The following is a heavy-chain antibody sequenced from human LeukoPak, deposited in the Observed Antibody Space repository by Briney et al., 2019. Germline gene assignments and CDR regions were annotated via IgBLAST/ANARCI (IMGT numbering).Heavy chain of an antibody. CDR1: GYSISSGYY. CDR2: IYHSGST. Sequence: PSETLSLTCTVSGYSISSGYYWGWIRPPPGKGLEWIGSIYHSGSTYYNPSLKSRVTISVDTSKNQFSLKLSSVTAADTAVYYCARGPYGDYSDYYYYMDVWGKGTTVTVSS. CDR3: ARGPYGDYSDYYYYMDV. D-gene: IGHD4-17*01. V-gene: IGHV4-38-2*02. J-gene: IGHJ6*03.